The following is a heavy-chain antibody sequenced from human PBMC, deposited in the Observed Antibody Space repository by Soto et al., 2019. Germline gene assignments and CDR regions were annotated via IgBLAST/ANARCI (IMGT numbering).Heavy chain of an antibody. V-gene: IGHV4-59*12. Sequence: SETLSLTCSVSGGSISNYYWTWIRQPPGKGLEWIGYIYYSGSTNYNPSLKSRVTISIDTSKNQFSLKLSSVTAADTAVYYCARAPHVGSGGNGRSAAPYFDSWGKETL. D-gene: IGHD6-25*01. J-gene: IGHJ4*02. CDR2: IYYSGST. CDR3: ARAPHVGSGGNGRSAAPYFDS. CDR1: GGSISNYY.